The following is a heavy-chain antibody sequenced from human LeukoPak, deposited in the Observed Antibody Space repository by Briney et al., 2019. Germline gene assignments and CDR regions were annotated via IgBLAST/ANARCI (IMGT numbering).Heavy chain of an antibody. D-gene: IGHD3-10*01. V-gene: IGHV1-46*01. Sequence: ASVKVSCKASGYTFASYYMHWVRQAPGQGLEWMGIINPSGGSTSYAQKFQGRVTMTRDTSTSTVYMELSSLRSEDTAVYYCARVSGDREFDYWGQGTLVTVSS. J-gene: IGHJ4*02. CDR2: INPSGGST. CDR3: ARVSGDREFDY. CDR1: GYTFASYY.